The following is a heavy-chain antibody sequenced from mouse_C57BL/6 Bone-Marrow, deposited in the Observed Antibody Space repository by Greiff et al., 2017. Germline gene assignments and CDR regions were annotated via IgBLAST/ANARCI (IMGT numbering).Heavy chain of an antibody. Sequence: EVMLVESGGGLVKPGGSLKLSCAASGFTFSDYGMHWVRQAPEKGLEWVAYISRGSSTIYYADTLKGRFTISRDNAKNTLFLQMTSLTSEDTAMYYGARDSYGSSYDWYFDVWGTGTTVTVSS. V-gene: IGHV5-17*01. CDR1: GFTFSDYG. CDR3: ARDSYGSSYDWYFDV. CDR2: ISRGSSTI. D-gene: IGHD1-1*01. J-gene: IGHJ1*03.